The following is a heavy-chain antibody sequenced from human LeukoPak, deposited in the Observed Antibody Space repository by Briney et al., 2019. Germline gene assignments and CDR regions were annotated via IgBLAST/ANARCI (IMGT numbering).Heavy chain of an antibody. V-gene: IGHV1-18*01. CDR2: ISPYNCNT. CDR3: ARDRLSGYYTALDY. Sequence: ASVKVSCKASGYTLTSYGISWVRQAPGQGLEWMEWISPYNCNTNYARKLQGRVTMATDTSTSTAYMELRSLRSDDTAVYYCARDRLSGYYTALDYWGQGTLVTVSS. CDR1: GYTLTSYG. D-gene: IGHD3-22*01. J-gene: IGHJ4*02.